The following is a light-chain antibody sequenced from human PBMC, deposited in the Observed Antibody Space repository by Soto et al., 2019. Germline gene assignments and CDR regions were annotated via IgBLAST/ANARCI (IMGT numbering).Light chain of an antibody. CDR2: DVS. CDR1: SSDVGGYNY. J-gene: IGLJ1*01. CDR3: SSYTSPRV. Sequence: QSVLTQPATVSWHPGQSITISCTGTSSDVGGYNYVSWYQQHPGKAPKLMIYDVSNRPSGVSNRFSGSKSGNTASLTISGLQAEDEADYYCSSYTSPRVFGTGTKVTVL. V-gene: IGLV2-14*01.